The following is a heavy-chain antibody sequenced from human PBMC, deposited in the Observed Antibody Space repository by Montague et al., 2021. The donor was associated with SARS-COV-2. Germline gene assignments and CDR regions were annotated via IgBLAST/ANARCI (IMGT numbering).Heavy chain of an antibody. D-gene: IGHD3-10*01. Sequence: SETLSLTCAVYGGSFSGYYWSWIRQPPGKGLEWIGEINHSGSTNYNPSLKSRVTISVDTSKNQFSLKLSSVTAADTAVYYCARVSKARMGRGVITGNWLDPWGQGTLVTVSS. V-gene: IGHV4-34*01. CDR3: ARVSKARMGRGVITGNWLDP. J-gene: IGHJ5*02. CDR1: GGSFSGYY. CDR2: INHSGST.